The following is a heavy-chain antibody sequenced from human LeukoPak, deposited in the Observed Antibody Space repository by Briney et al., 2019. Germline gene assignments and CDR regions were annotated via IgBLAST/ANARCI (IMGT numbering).Heavy chain of an antibody. V-gene: IGHV4-61*05. CDR2: IYYSGST. Sequence: SETLSLTCTVSGASISSSSYYWGWSRQPPGKGLEWIGYIYYSGSTNYNPSLKSRVTISVDTSKNQFSLTLSSVTAADTAVYYCSLEDFGVGAIDAFDIWGKGTMVTASS. J-gene: IGHJ3*02. D-gene: IGHD1-26*01. CDR1: GASISSSSYY. CDR3: SLEDFGVGAIDAFDI.